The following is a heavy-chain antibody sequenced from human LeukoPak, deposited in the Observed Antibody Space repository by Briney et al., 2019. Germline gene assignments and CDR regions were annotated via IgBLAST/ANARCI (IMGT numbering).Heavy chain of an antibody. V-gene: IGHV3-74*01. CDR1: GFTFSRYW. CDR2: IESDGTTT. J-gene: IGHJ4*02. D-gene: IGHD3-22*01. CDR3: TTGQSSGYSSGDY. Sequence: GGSLRLSCAASGFTFSRYWMHWVRQAPGKGLVWVSRIESDGTTTTYADSVKGRFTISRDNAKNTLYLQMNSLRAEYTAVYYCTTGQSSGYSSGDYWGQGTLVTVSS.